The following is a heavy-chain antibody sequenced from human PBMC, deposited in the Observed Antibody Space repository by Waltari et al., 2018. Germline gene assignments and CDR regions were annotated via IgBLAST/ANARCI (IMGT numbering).Heavy chain of an antibody. CDR2: IIPILGIA. J-gene: IGHJ2*01. Sequence: QVQLVQSGAEVKKPGSSVKVSCKASGGTFSRYTISWVRQAPGQGLEWMGRIIPILGIANYAQKFQGRVTITADKSTSTAYMELSSLRSEDTAVYYCAVATSGYGDSYWYFDLWGRGTLVTVSS. CDR1: GGTFSRYT. CDR3: AVATSGYGDSYWYFDL. D-gene: IGHD4-17*01. V-gene: IGHV1-69*02.